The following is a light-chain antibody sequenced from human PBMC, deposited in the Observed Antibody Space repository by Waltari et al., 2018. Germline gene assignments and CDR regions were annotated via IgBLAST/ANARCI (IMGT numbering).Light chain of an antibody. CDR2: GKN. CDR3: NSRDSRGHPLV. J-gene: IGLJ1*01. CDR1: SLRYYY. Sequence: SSELTQDPVVSVALGQTVRITCHGDSLRYYYANWYHQKPGPAPVLGMYGKNNRPSGIPDRFSGSYSGTTASLIITGAQAEDEGDYYCNSRDSRGHPLVFGTGTKVTVL. V-gene: IGLV3-19*01.